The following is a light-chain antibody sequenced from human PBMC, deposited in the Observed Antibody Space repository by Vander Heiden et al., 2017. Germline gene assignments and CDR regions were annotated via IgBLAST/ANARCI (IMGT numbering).Light chain of an antibody. CDR3: QQYGSSFT. CDR2: GAS. J-gene: IGKJ3*01. V-gene: IGKV3-20*01. CDR1: QSVSSSY. Sequence: EIALSQSPGTLSLSPGERATLSCRASQSVSSSYLAWYQQKPGQAPRLLIYGASSRATGIPDRFSSSRSETDFTLTISRLEPEDFAVYYCQQYGSSFTFGPGTKVDIK.